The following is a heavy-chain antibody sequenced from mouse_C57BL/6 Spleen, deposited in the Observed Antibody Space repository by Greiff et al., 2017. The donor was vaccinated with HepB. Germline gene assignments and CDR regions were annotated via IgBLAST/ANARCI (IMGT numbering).Heavy chain of an antibody. V-gene: IGHV1-26*01. CDR1: GYTFTDYY. J-gene: IGHJ3*01. CDR2: INPNNGGT. CDR3: ARNWDAGFAY. D-gene: IGHD4-1*01. Sequence: VQLKESGPELVKPGASVKISCKASGYTFTDYYMNWVKQSHGKSLEWIGDINPNNGGTSYNQKFKGKATLTVDKSSSTAYMELRSLTSEDSAVYYCARNWDAGFAYWGQGTLVTVSA.